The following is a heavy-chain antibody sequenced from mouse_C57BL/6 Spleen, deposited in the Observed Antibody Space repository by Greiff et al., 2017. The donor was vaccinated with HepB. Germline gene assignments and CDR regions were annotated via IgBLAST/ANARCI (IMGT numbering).Heavy chain of an antibody. Sequence: QVQLQQPGTELVKPGASVKLSCKASGYTFTSYWMHWVKQRPGQGLEWIGNINPSNGGTNYNEKFKSKATLTVDKSSSTDYMQLSSLTSEDSAVYYCARDYGTLREYYAMDYWGQGTSVTVSS. CDR2: INPSNGGT. V-gene: IGHV1-53*01. D-gene: IGHD1-1*01. CDR1: GYTFTSYW. CDR3: ARDYGTLREYYAMDY. J-gene: IGHJ4*01.